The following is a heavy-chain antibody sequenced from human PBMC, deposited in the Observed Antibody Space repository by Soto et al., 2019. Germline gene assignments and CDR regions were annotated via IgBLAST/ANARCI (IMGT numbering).Heavy chain of an antibody. Sequence: WESLSLTCTPSGGSISSYYCSSIWQPPWHVLEWIGYIYYSGSTDYNPSLKSRVTISVVTSKNQFSLKLSSVTAADTAVYYFARGDYCSSTSCYHVNWFDPWGQGTLVTVSS. J-gene: IGHJ5*02. V-gene: IGHV4-59*01. CDR1: GGSISSYY. CDR2: IYYSGST. CDR3: ARGDYCSSTSCYHVNWFDP. D-gene: IGHD2-2*01.